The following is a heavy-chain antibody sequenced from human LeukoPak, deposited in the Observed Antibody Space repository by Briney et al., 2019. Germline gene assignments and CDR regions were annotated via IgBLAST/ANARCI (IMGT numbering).Heavy chain of an antibody. CDR1: GFTFSSYS. V-gene: IGHV3-48*01. CDR2: ISSSSSTI. J-gene: IGHJ4*02. D-gene: IGHD6-13*01. Sequence: PGGSLRLSCAASGFTFSSYSMNWVRQAPGKGLEWVSYISSSSSTIYYADSVKGRFTISRDNAKNSLYLQMNSLRAEDTAVYYCARDRSSSWYSNPNYRGQGTLVTVSS. CDR3: ARDRSSSWYSNPNY.